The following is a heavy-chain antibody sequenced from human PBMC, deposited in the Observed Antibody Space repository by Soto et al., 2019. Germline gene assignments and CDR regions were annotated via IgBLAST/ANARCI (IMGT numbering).Heavy chain of an antibody. J-gene: IGHJ6*02. CDR2: IIPIFGTA. V-gene: IGHV1-69*13. CDR3: ARLAARPTYYYYYYGMDV. D-gene: IGHD6-6*01. Sequence: VASVKVSCKASGGTFSSYAISWVRQAPGQGLEWMGGIIPIFGTANYAQKFQGRVTITADESTSTAYMELSSLRSEDTAVYYCARLAARPTYYYYYYGMDVWGQGTTVTVSS. CDR1: GGTFSSYA.